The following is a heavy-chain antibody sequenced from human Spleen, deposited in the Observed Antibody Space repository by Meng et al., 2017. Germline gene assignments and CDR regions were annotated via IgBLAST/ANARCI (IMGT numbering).Heavy chain of an antibody. CDR2: INPSCEST. Sequence: ASVKVSCKASGYTFPSSYMHWVRQAPGQGLEWMGIINPSCESTTYAQKFQGGVTMTRDTSTSTVYMELSSLRSEDTAVYYCARDLSGFYYGMDVWGQGTTVTVSS. CDR1: GYTFPSSY. V-gene: IGHV1-46*01. J-gene: IGHJ6*02. CDR3: ARDLSGFYYGMDV. D-gene: IGHD5-12*01.